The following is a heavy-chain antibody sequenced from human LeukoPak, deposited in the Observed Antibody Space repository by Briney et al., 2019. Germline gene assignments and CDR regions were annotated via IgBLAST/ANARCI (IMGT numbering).Heavy chain of an antibody. V-gene: IGHV1-69*13. CDR1: GGTFSSYA. D-gene: IGHD1-26*01. CDR3: ARGEPPGYYYYGMDV. CDR2: IIPIFGTA. J-gene: IGHJ6*02. Sequence: SVKVSCKASGGTFSSYAISWVRQAPGRGPEWMGGIIPIFGTANYAQKFQGRVTITADESTSTAYMELSSLRSEDTAVYYCARGEPPGYYYYGMDVWGQGTTVSVSS.